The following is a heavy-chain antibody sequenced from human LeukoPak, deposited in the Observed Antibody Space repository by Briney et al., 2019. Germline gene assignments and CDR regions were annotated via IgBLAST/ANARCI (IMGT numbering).Heavy chain of an antibody. CDR2: IYYSGST. CDR1: GGSISSYY. V-gene: IGHV4-59*01. CDR3: ARDAVGWFDP. Sequence: SETLSLTCAVSGGSISSYYWSWIRQPPGKGLEWIGYIYYSGSTNYNPSLKSRVTISVDTSKNQFSLKLSSVTAADTAVYYCARDAVGWFDPWGQGTLVTVSS. J-gene: IGHJ5*02. D-gene: IGHD1-26*01.